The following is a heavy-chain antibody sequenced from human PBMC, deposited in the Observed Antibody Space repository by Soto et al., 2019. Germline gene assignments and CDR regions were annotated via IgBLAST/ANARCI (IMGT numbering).Heavy chain of an antibody. CDR2: ISDDGDNK. D-gene: IGHD2-2*01. J-gene: IGHJ4*02. Sequence: QVQLVESGGGVVQPGRSLRLSSTASGFTFSSHAMHWVRQAPGKGLQWVAVISDDGDNKYYADSVKGRFTISRDNSKNRLYLQMNSLRVEDTAVYYCAKGPGYCTSASCLMYFDYWGQGTLVTVSS. CDR1: GFTFSSHA. CDR3: AKGPGYCTSASCLMYFDY. V-gene: IGHV3-30-3*01.